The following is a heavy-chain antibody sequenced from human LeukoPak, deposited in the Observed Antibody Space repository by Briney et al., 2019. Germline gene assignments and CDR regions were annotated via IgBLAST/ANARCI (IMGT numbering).Heavy chain of an antibody. CDR3: ARDPADGYNYLGDY. CDR2: IYYSGST. Sequence: PSETLSLTCTVSGGSISGSSYYWGWIRQPPGKGLEWIGSIYYSGSTYYNPSLKSRVTISVDTSKNQFSLKLSSVTAADTAVYYCARDPADGYNYLGDYWGQETLVTVSS. J-gene: IGHJ4*02. V-gene: IGHV4-39*07. D-gene: IGHD5-24*01. CDR1: GGSISGSSYY.